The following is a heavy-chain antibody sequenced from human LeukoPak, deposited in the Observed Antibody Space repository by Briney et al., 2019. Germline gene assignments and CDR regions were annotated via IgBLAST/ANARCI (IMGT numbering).Heavy chain of an antibody. J-gene: IGHJ4*02. CDR2: IIPIFGTA. CDR1: GGTFSSYA. D-gene: IGHD3-22*01. V-gene: IGHV1-69*06. CDR3: ATRGYCYDSSGYYYFDY. Sequence: ASVKVSCKASGGTFSSYAISWVRQAPGQGLEWMGGIIPIFGTANYAQKFQGRVTITADKSTSTAYMELSSLRSEDTAVYYCATRGYCYDSSGYYYFDYWGQGTLVTVSS.